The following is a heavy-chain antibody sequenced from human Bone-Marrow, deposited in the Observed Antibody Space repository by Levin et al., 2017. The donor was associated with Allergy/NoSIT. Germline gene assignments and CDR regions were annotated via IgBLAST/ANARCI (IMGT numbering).Heavy chain of an antibody. V-gene: IGHV2-5*02. CDR3: AGWYASGWFDH. CDR1: GFSFSTSGVG. Sequence: QTLSLTCTFSGFSFSTSGVGVGWIRQPPGKALEWLALTYWDDDKRYSPSLKSRLTITKDISKNQVVLTMTNVDPVDTGTYFCAGWYASGWFDHWGQGTQVTVSS. CDR2: TYWDDDK. D-gene: IGHD6-19*01. J-gene: IGHJ5*02.